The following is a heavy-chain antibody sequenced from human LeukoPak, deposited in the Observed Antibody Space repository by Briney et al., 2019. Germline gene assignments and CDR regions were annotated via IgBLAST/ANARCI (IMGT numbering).Heavy chain of an antibody. CDR1: GGSISSYY. V-gene: IGHV4-59*01. CDR2: IYYSGST. J-gene: IGHJ6*02. D-gene: IGHD6-19*01. Sequence: SETLSLTCTVYGGSISSYYWNWIRQPPGRGLEWIGYIYYSGSTNYNPSVKSRVTISLDTSKNQFSLKLSSVTAADTAVYYCARVGYSSGWYKGYYYGMDVWGQGTTVTVSS. CDR3: ARVGYSSGWYKGYYYGMDV.